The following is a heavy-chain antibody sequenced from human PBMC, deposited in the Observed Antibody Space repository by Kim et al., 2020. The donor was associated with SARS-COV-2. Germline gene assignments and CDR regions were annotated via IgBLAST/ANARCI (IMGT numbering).Heavy chain of an antibody. J-gene: IGHJ4*02. V-gene: IGHV3-30*03. CDR3: ATSAHTIAAPAVY. D-gene: IGHD6-6*01. CDR2: ISYDGSNK. CDR1: GFTFSSYG. Sequence: GGSLRLSCAASGFTFSSYGMHWVRQAPGKGLEWVAVISYDGSNKYYADSVKGRFTISRDNSKNTLYLQMNSLRAEDTAVYYCATSAHTIAAPAVYWGQGTLVTVSS.